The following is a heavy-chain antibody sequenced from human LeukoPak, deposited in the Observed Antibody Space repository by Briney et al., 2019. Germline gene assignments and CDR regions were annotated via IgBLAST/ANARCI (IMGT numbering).Heavy chain of an antibody. V-gene: IGHV3-30*18. CDR3: AKDLAHSGYDFSDAFDY. CDR2: ISYDGSNK. CDR1: GFNLSSYG. J-gene: IGHJ4*02. D-gene: IGHD5-12*01. Sequence: GGSLRLSCAASGFNLSSYGMHWVRQAPGKGLEWEAVISYDGSNKYYADSVKGRFTISRDNSKHPLYLQMNSLRAEDTAVYYCAKDLAHSGYDFSDAFDYWGQGTLVTVSS.